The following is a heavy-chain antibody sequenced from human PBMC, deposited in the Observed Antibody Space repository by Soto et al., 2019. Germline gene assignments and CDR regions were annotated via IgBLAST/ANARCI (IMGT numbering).Heavy chain of an antibody. V-gene: IGHV4-34*01. CDR1: GGSFSGYY. D-gene: IGHD3-22*01. J-gene: IGHJ3*02. Sequence: SETLSLTCAVYGGSFSGYYWSWIRQPPGKGLEWIGEINHSGSTNDNPSLKSRVTISVDTSKHQFSLKLSSVTAADTAVYYCARDLGRDGTMIVVVHYPDAFDIWGQGTMVTVSS. CDR3: ARDLGRDGTMIVVVHYPDAFDI. CDR2: INHSGST.